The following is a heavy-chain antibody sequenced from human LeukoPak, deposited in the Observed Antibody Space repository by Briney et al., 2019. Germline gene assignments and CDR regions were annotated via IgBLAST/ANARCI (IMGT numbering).Heavy chain of an antibody. D-gene: IGHD6-6*01. Sequence: SETLSLTCTVSGGSISSGDYYWSWIRQPPGKGLEWIGYIYYSGSTYYSPSLKSRVTISVDTSKNQFSLKLSSVTAADTAVYYCARDPRRAMDVWGQGTTVTVSS. CDR3: ARDPRRAMDV. V-gene: IGHV4-30-4*01. CDR1: GGSISSGDYY. CDR2: IYYSGST. J-gene: IGHJ6*02.